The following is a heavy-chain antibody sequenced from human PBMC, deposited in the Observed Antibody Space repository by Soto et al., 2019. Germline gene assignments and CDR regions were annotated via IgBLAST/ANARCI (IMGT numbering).Heavy chain of an antibody. D-gene: IGHD3-22*01. V-gene: IGHV1-18*01. CDR1: GCTFTSYG. J-gene: IGHJ3*02. CDR3: ARETMIVVVTSPNAFDI. CDR2: ISAYNGKT. Sequence: ASVKVSCKASGCTFTSYGISWVRQAPGQGLEWMGWISAYNGKTNYAQKFQGRVTMTTDTSTSTAYMELRSLRSEDTAVYYCARETMIVVVTSPNAFDIWGQGTMVTVSS.